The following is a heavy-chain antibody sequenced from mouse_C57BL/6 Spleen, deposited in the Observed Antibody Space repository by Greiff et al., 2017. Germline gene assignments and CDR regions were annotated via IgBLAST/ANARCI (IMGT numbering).Heavy chain of an antibody. Sequence: QVQLQQPGAELVMPGASVKLSCKASGYTFTSYWMHWVKQRPGQGLEWIGEIDPSDSYTNYNQKFKGKSTLTVDKSSSTAYMQLSSRTSEDSAVYYCARSYYGSIYWGQGTTLTVSS. D-gene: IGHD1-1*01. V-gene: IGHV1-69*01. J-gene: IGHJ2*01. CDR3: ARSYYGSIY. CDR2: IDPSDSYT. CDR1: GYTFTSYW.